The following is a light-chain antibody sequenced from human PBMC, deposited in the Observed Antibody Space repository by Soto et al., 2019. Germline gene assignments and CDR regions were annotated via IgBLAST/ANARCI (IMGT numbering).Light chain of an antibody. Sequence: QSVLTQPPSASGTPGQRVTISCSGSSSNIGSYTVNWYQQLPGTAPKLLIFSHNQRPSGVPDRFSGSKSGTSASLAISGLQSEDEDDYYCATWDDSLNGRVFGGGTKLTVL. CDR3: ATWDDSLNGRV. J-gene: IGLJ3*02. CDR1: SSNIGSYT. V-gene: IGLV1-44*01. CDR2: SHN.